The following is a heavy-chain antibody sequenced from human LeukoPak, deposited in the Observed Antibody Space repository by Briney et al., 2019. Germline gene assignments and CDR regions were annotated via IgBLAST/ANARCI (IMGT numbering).Heavy chain of an antibody. CDR2: ISYDGSNK. CDR1: GFTFSSYG. J-gene: IGHJ4*02. V-gene: IGHV3-30*12. CDR3: AKDVSYSSSCPDY. D-gene: IGHD6-13*01. Sequence: PGGSLRLSCAASGFTFSSYGMHWVRQAPGKGLEWVAVISYDGSNKYYADSVKGRFTISRDNSKNTLYLQMNSLRAEDTAVYYCAKDVSYSSSCPDYWGQGTLVTVSS.